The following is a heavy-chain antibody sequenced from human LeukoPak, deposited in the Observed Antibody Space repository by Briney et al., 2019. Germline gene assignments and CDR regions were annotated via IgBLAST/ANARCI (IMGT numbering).Heavy chain of an antibody. V-gene: IGHV4-39*07. CDR1: GGSISSSSYY. CDR3: ARDGVSGSYFDY. J-gene: IGHJ4*02. CDR2: IYYSGGM. D-gene: IGHD1-26*01. Sequence: SETLSLTCTVSGGSISSSSYYWGWIRQPPGKGLEWIGSIYYSGGMNYNPSLKSRVTISLDTSKNQFSLKMSSVTDADTAVYYCARDGVSGSYFDYWGQGTLVTVSS.